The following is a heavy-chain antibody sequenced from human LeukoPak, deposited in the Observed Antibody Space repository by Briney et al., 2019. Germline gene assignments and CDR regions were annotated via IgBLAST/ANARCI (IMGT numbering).Heavy chain of an antibody. V-gene: IGHV1-2*06. D-gene: IGHD6-13*01. CDR1: GYTLTELS. CDR2: INPNSGGT. CDR3: ARAGLGIAAAGNV. J-gene: IGHJ6*02. Sequence: ASVKVSCKVSGYTLTELSMHWVRQAPGQGLEWMGRINPNSGGTNYAQKFQGRVTMTRDTSISTAYMELSRLRSDDTAVYYCARAGLGIAAAGNVWGQGTTVTVSS.